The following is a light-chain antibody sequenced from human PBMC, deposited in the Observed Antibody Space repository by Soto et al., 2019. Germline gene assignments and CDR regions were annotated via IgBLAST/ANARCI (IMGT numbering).Light chain of an antibody. CDR3: AAWDDSLNGPV. J-gene: IGLJ2*01. CDR1: SSNIGRNT. V-gene: IGLV1-44*01. Sequence: QSVLTQPPSASGTPGQRVTISCSGSSSNIGRNTVNWYQQLPGTAPKLLIYSNNQRPSGVPDRFSGSKSGTSASLAISGLQSEDAADYYCAAWDDSLNGPVFGGGTKLTVL. CDR2: SNN.